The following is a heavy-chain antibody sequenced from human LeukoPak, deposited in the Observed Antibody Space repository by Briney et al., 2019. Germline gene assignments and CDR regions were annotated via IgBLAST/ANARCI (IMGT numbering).Heavy chain of an antibody. J-gene: IGHJ5*02. CDR2: IYYSGST. D-gene: IGHD2/OR15-2a*01. CDR3: AREVIEDWFDP. V-gene: IGHV4-31*03. CDR1: GGSISSGAYY. Sequence: SQTLSLTCTLCGGSISSGAYYWNWIRQHPGKGLEWIGYIYYSGSTYYNPSLKSRVTMSVDTSKNQFSLKLSSVTAADTAVYYCAREVIEDWFDPWGQGTLVTVSS.